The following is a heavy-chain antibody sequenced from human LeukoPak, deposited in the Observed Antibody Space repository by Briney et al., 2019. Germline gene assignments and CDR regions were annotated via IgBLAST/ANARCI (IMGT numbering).Heavy chain of an antibody. V-gene: IGHV4-39*02. Sequence: PSETLSLTCTVSGGSISSSVYYWGWIRQPPGKGLEWIGSISYSGSTYYNPSLRSRITVSVDTSKNHFSLRLTAVTAADTAVYYCARGELLLDAFDIWGQGTMVTVSS. CDR2: ISYSGST. CDR3: ARGELLLDAFDI. CDR1: GGSISSSVYY. J-gene: IGHJ3*02. D-gene: IGHD1-26*01.